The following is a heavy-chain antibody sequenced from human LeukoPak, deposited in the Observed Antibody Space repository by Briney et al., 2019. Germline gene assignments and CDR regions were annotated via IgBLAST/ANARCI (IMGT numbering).Heavy chain of an antibody. CDR3: AKAGDNFDWLLPGS. Sequence: GGSLRLSCAASGFTFSSYWMHWVRQAPGKGLEWVAVISYDGSNKYYADSVKGRFTISRDNSKNTLYLQMNSLRAEDTAVYYCAKAGDNFDWLLPGSWGQGTLVTVSS. V-gene: IGHV3-30*18. J-gene: IGHJ4*02. CDR1: GFTFSSYW. CDR2: ISYDGSNK. D-gene: IGHD3-9*01.